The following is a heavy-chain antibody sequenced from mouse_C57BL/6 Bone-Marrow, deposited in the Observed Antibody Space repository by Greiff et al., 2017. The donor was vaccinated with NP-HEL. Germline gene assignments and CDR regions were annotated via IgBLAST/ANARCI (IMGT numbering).Heavy chain of an antibody. Sequence: EVQLQQSGPELVKPGASVKISCKASGYTFTDYNMDWVKQSHGKSLEWIGDINPNNGGTIYNQKFKGKATLTVDKSSSTAYMERRSLTSEDTAVYYCARKDYYSNYLYWGQGTLVTVSA. CDR3: ARKDYYSNYLY. CDR1: GYTFTDYN. J-gene: IGHJ3*01. CDR2: INPNNGGT. D-gene: IGHD2-5*01. V-gene: IGHV1-18*01.